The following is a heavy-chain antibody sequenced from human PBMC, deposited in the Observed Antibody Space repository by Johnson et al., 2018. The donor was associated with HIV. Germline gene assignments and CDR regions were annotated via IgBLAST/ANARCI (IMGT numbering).Heavy chain of an antibody. Sequence: QVQLVEYGGGLVQPGGSLRLSCAASGFTFSSYAMHWVRQAPGKGLEWVAVISYDGSNKYYADSVKGRFTISRDNSKNTLYLQMNSLRAEDTALYYCARGTITMIRGVIGLDIWGQGTMVTVSS. CDR2: ISYDGSNK. J-gene: IGHJ3*02. D-gene: IGHD3-10*01. CDR3: ARGTITMIRGVIGLDI. V-gene: IGHV3-30-3*01. CDR1: GFTFSSYA.